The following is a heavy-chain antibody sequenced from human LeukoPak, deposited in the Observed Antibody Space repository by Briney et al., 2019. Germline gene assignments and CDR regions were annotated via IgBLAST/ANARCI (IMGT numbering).Heavy chain of an antibody. CDR2: ISYDGGRK. D-gene: IGHD4-17*01. CDR1: GFTFSDYY. J-gene: IGHJ6*03. V-gene: IGHV3-30*03. Sequence: PGGSLRLSCAVSGFTFSDYYMSWVRQAPGKGLEWVAAISYDGGRKYYAESLKGRFTISRDNSENTVYLQMNTLSAEDTAVYYCARALYGATSFYYMDVWGKGTTVTVSS. CDR3: ARALYGATSFYYMDV.